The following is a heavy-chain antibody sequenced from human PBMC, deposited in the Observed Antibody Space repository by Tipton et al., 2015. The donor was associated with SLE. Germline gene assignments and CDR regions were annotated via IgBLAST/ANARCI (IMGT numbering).Heavy chain of an antibody. CDR3: ARDGGSSWSLDAFAT. V-gene: IGHV3-23*01. CDR1: GFTFRSYA. Sequence: GSLRLSCAASGFTFRSYAMSWVRQAPGKGLEWVSSTSPSGGSTYYADSVKGRFTISRDNSKNTLYLQMNSLRADDTAVYYCARDGGSSWSLDAFATWGQGTMVTVSS. D-gene: IGHD6-13*01. J-gene: IGHJ3*02. CDR2: TSPSGGST.